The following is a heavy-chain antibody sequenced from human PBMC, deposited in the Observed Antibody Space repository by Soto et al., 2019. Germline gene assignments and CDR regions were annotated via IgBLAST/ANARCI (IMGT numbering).Heavy chain of an antibody. CDR1: GFSFSNSA. CDR2: ISGSGDIT. CDR3: AKVPQWVLRYHDWFFDY. J-gene: IGHJ4*02. V-gene: IGHV3-23*01. D-gene: IGHD3-9*01. Sequence: EVQLLESGGGLVQPGGSLRLSCAVSGFSFSNSAMTWVGQAPGKGLEWVPGISGSGDITYNTDSVKGRFAISRDTSKNVVYLQMRSLRAEDTAVYYCAKVPQWVLRYHDWFFDYWGQGTLVTVSS.